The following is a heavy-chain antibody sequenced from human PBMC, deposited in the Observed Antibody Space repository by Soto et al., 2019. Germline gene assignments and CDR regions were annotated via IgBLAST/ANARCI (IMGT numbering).Heavy chain of an antibody. D-gene: IGHD3-9*01. Sequence: DVQLVESGGGLAQPGGSLRLSCAASGFTFSGYSMNWVRQAPGKGLEWVAYISSRSTSIYYADCVKGRFTISIDDAKNSLFLQMNSLRNEDTSVYYCARDLYSRYFEPRAFDVWGQGTSVTVSS. V-gene: IGHV3-48*02. CDR3: ARDLYSRYFEPRAFDV. CDR2: ISSRSTSI. J-gene: IGHJ6*02. CDR1: GFTFSGYS.